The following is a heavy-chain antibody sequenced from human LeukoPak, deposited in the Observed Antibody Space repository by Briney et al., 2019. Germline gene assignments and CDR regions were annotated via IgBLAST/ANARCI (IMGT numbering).Heavy chain of an antibody. J-gene: IGHJ3*02. Sequence: SESLSLTCTISGGSITSYYWSWIRQPPGKGLEWIGYIYYSGNTNYNPSLKSRATMSVDMSKNQFSLELNSVTAPHTAGYYCVSLDVVVISATSQGTFDIWGQGTMVTVSS. CDR1: GGSITSYY. CDR2: IYYSGNT. V-gene: IGHV4-59*01. CDR3: VSLDVVVISATSQGTFDI. D-gene: IGHD2-21*01.